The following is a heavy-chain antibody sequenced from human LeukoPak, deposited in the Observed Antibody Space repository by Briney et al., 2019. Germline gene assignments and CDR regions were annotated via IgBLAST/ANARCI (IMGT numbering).Heavy chain of an antibody. D-gene: IGHD6-19*01. CDR3: ANRAVAEDY. J-gene: IGHJ4*02. Sequence: GGSLRLSCAASGFTFSSYGMHWVRQAPGKGLEWVAVISYDGSNKYYADSVKGRFTISRDNSKNTLYLQMNSLRAEDTAGYYCANRAVAEDYWGQGTLVTVSS. CDR2: ISYDGSNK. CDR1: GFTFSSYG. V-gene: IGHV3-30*18.